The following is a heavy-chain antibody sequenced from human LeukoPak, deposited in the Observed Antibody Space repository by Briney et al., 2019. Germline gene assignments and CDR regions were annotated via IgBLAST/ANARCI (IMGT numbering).Heavy chain of an antibody. Sequence: TGGSVRLSCAASGLTFSSHSMNSVGHAPGNGLEWASSIRRSSSYIYYAESVKGRFTISRDNAKNSLYLQMNSPRAEDTAVYYCARAHRVVPAAFDYWGQGTLVTVSS. CDR1: GLTFSSHS. D-gene: IGHD2-2*01. J-gene: IGHJ4*02. CDR3: ARAHRVVPAAFDY. CDR2: IRRSSSYI. V-gene: IGHV3-21*01.